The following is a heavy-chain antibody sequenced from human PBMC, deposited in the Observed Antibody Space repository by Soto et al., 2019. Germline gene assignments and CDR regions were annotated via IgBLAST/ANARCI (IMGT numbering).Heavy chain of an antibody. J-gene: IGHJ4*02. CDR1: GFTFSSYS. CDR2: ISSSSSYI. V-gene: IGHV3-21*01. Sequence: EVQLVESGGGLVKPGGSLRLSCAASGFTFSSYSMHWVRQAPGKGLEWVSSISSSSSYIYYADSVKGRFTISRDNAKNSLSLQMNSLRAEDTAVYYCGRGDLWFGEHCYFDYWGQGTLVTVSS. D-gene: IGHD3-10*01. CDR3: GRGDLWFGEHCYFDY.